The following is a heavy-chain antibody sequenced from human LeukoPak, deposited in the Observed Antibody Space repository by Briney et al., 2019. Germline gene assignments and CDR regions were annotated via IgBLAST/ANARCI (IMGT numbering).Heavy chain of an antibody. CDR3: ASDWNTVRRPS. CDR1: GYTFTSNG. Sequence: GASVKVSCKASGYTFTSNGISWVRQAPGQGLEWMGGIIPIFGTANYAQKFQGRVTITADESTSTAYMELSSLRSEDTAVYYCASDWNTVRRPSWGQGTLVTVSS. J-gene: IGHJ5*02. V-gene: IGHV1-69*13. CDR2: IIPIFGTA. D-gene: IGHD1/OR15-1a*01.